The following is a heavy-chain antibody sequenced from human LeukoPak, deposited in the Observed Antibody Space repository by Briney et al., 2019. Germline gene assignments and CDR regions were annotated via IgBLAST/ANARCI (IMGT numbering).Heavy chain of an antibody. Sequence: ASVKVSCKASGYTFTSYAMHWVRQAPGQRLEWMGWINAGNGNTKYSQKFQGRVTITRDTSASTAYMELSSLRSEDTAVYYCARVSFGEVSNWFDPWGQGTLVTVSS. J-gene: IGHJ5*02. D-gene: IGHD3-10*01. CDR2: INAGNGNT. V-gene: IGHV1-3*01. CDR3: ARVSFGEVSNWFDP. CDR1: GYTFTSYA.